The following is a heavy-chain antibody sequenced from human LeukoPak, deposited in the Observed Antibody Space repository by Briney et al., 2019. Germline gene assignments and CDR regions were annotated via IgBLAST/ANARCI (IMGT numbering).Heavy chain of an antibody. CDR1: GGSTSGYY. CDR2: IYYSGST. V-gene: IGHV4-59*01. CDR3: ARVGIAAAGTRFRWFDP. J-gene: IGHJ5*02. Sequence: SETLSLTCTVSGGSTSGYYWSWMRQPPGKGLEWIGYIYYSGSTNYNPSLKSRVTISVDTSKNQFSLKLSSVTAADTAVYYCARVGIAAAGTRFRWFDPWGQGTLVTVSS. D-gene: IGHD6-13*01.